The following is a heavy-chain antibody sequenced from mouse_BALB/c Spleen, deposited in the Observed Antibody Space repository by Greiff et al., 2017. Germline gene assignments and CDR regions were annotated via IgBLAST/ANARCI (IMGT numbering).Heavy chain of an antibody. J-gene: IGHJ3*01. CDR1: GFTFSSFG. Sequence: EVQGVESGGGLVQPGGSRKLSCAASGFTFSSFGMHWVRQAPEKGLEWVAYISSGSSTIYYADTVKGRFTISRDNPKNTLFLQMTSLRSEDTAMYYCARDSSGFAYWGQGALVTVSA. V-gene: IGHV5-17*02. CDR3: ARDSSGFAY. CDR2: ISSGSSTI. D-gene: IGHD3-2*01.